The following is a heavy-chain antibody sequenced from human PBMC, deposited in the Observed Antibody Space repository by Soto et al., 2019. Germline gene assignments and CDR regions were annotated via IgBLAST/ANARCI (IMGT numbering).Heavy chain of an antibody. CDR1: GDSVSSNTAV. Sequence: SQTLSLTCDISGDSVSSNTAVWNWIRQSPSRGLEWLGRTYYRSKWYNDYAVSVKSRITINPDTSKNQFSLQLNSVTPEDTAVYYCARSVAGYSNSWYSCWGQGTLVTVSS. D-gene: IGHD6-13*01. CDR3: ARSVAGYSNSWYSC. CDR2: TYYRSKWYN. V-gene: IGHV6-1*01. J-gene: IGHJ4*02.